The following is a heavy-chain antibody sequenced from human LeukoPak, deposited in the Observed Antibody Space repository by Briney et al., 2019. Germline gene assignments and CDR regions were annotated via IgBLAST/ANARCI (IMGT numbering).Heavy chain of an antibody. D-gene: IGHD6-6*01. CDR2: ISAYDGYT. CDR3: ARVSGSIVARSAWFDS. J-gene: IGHJ5*01. V-gene: IGHV1-18*01. Sequence: ASVKVSCKASGYIFTKYGFTWVRQAPGQGLEWMGWISAYDGYTNHAQKFQGRVTMATDASTSSAYMELRSLRSDDTAVYYCARVSGSIVARSAWFDSWGQGTLVTVSS. CDR1: GYIFTKYG.